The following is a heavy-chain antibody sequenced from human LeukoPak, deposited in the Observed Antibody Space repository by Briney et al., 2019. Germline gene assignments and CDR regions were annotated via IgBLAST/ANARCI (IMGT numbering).Heavy chain of an antibody. Sequence: GASVKVSCKASGYTFTSYYMHWVRQAPGQGLEWMGIINPSGGSTSYAQKFQGRVTMTRDTSTSTVYMEPSSLRSEDTAVYYCGVGATPDAFDIWGQGTMVTVSS. CDR3: GVGATPDAFDI. J-gene: IGHJ3*02. V-gene: IGHV1-46*01. CDR2: INPSGGST. CDR1: GYTFTSYY. D-gene: IGHD1-26*01.